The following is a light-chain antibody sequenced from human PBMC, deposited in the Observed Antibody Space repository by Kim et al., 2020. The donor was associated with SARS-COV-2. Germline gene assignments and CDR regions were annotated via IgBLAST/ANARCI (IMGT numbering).Light chain of an antibody. V-gene: IGKV1-12*01. Sequence: DIQMTQSPSSVSASVGDRVTITCRASQGIRDWLAWYQQKPGKAPKLLISAASSLQTGVPSRFSGSGYGTDFTLTISSLQPADFATYFCQQANSFPWTFGQGTKVDIK. CDR1: QGIRDW. CDR2: AAS. J-gene: IGKJ1*01. CDR3: QQANSFPWT.